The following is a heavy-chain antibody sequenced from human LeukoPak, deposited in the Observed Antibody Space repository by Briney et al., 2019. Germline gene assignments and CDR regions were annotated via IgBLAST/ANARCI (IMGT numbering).Heavy chain of an antibody. CDR2: VNPNSGGT. D-gene: IGHD3-3*01. J-gene: IGHJ4*02. V-gene: IGHV1-2*02. CDR1: GYTFTGYY. CDR3: ARDGVADPSERYFDY. Sequence: ASVKVSCKASGYTFTGYYMHWVRQAPGQGLEWMGWVNPNSGGTNYAQKFQGRVTMTRDTSISTAYMELSRLRSDDTAVYYCARDGVADPSERYFDYWGQGTLVTVSS.